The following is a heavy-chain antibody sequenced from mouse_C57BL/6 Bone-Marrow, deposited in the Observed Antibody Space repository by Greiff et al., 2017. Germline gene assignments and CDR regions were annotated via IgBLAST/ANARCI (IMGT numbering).Heavy chain of an antibody. D-gene: IGHD1-1*01. Sequence: VQLQQPGAELVMPGASVKLSCKASGYTFTSYWMHWVKQRPGQGLEWIGEIDPSDSSTNYNQKFKGKSTLTVDKSSSTASMQLSSLTSEDSAVYYCARANYDVSSLLYWYFDFWGTGTTVTVSS. CDR1: GYTFTSYW. V-gene: IGHV1-69*01. CDR3: ARANYDVSSLLYWYFDF. CDR2: IDPSDSST. J-gene: IGHJ1*03.